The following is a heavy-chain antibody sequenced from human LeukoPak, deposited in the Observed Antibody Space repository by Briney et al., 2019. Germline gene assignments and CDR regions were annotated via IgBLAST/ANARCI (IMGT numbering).Heavy chain of an antibody. Sequence: PSETLSLTCTVSGGSIRSYYFSWIRQPPWRGLEWIGTIYTSGVINYNPSLRSRVIMSLDTSTNQFALNLNSVTAADTAVYYCVGSGAYVGAYWGQGSLVTVSS. V-gene: IGHV4-4*09. CDR3: VGSGAYVGAY. D-gene: IGHD2-15*01. J-gene: IGHJ4*02. CDR1: GGSIRSYY. CDR2: IYTSGVI.